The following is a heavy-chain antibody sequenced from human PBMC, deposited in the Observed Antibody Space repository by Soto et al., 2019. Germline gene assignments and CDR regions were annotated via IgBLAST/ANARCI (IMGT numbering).Heavy chain of an antibody. V-gene: IGHV3-23*01. J-gene: IGHJ4*02. CDR2: ISGDAVTT. D-gene: IGHD3-3*01. Sequence: GGSLRLSCEGSGFNFGSYGLVWVRRAPGKGLEWVASISGDAVTTHYAESLKGRFVISRDNSKSILYLQIKGLRSEDTAVYYCAKPNHYDVWSGSMTFDHWGQGSLVTVSS. CDR1: GFNFGSYG. CDR3: AKPNHYDVWSGSMTFDH.